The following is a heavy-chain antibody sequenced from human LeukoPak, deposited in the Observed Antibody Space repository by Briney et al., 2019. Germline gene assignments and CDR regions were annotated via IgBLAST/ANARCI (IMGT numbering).Heavy chain of an antibody. Sequence: QPGGSLRLSCAASGFTFDDYAMHWVRQAPGKGLEWVSGISWNSGSIGYADSVKGRFTISRDNSKNTLYLQMNSLRAEDTAVYYCAKDQDYYDSSAQDIWGQGTMVTVSS. V-gene: IGHV3-9*01. CDR1: GFTFDDYA. CDR3: AKDQDYYDSSAQDI. D-gene: IGHD3-22*01. J-gene: IGHJ3*02. CDR2: ISWNSGSI.